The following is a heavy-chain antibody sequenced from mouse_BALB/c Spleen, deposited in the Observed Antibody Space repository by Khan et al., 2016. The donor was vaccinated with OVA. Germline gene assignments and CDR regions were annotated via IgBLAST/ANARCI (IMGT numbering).Heavy chain of an antibody. Sequence: EVQLVESGPDLVKPGASVKISCKASGYSFTLYYMTWVKQSHGKSLEWIGRVNPNTGGSDYNQEFKGKAILTVDKSSNTAYMELHSLTSEDSAVYYCARGYDFFAYGGQGTLVTVSA. V-gene: IGHV1-26*01. J-gene: IGHJ3*01. D-gene: IGHD2-14*01. CDR3: ARGYDFFAY. CDR1: GYSFTLYY. CDR2: VNPNTGGS.